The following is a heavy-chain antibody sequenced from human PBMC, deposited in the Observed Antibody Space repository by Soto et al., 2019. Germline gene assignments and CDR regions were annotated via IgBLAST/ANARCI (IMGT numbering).Heavy chain of an antibody. D-gene: IGHD2-2*02. CDR1: GYTFTSYD. CDR2: MNPNSGNT. V-gene: IGHV1-8*01. CDR3: ARGYCSSNRSYNRNWFAP. Sequence: ASVKVSCKASGYTFTSYDINWVRQATGQGLEWMGWMNPNSGNTGYAQKFQGRVTMTRNTSISTAYMELSSLRSEDTAVYYCARGYCSSNRSYNRNWFAPWGQGTLVTVSS. J-gene: IGHJ5*02.